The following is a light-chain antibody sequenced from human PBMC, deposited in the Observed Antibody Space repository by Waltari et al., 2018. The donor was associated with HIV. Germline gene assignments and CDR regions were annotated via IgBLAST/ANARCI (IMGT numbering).Light chain of an antibody. CDR3: AAWDDSLNGSVV. CDR2: STN. CDR1: SSNICSTT. Sequence: SVLTQPPSASGTPGQRVTIPCSGSSSNICSTTVTCYQQLPGTAPKLLSYSTNQRPSGVPDRFSGSKSGTSASLAISGLQSEDEADYYCAAWDDSLNGSVVFGGGTKLTVL. V-gene: IGLV1-44*01. J-gene: IGLJ2*01.